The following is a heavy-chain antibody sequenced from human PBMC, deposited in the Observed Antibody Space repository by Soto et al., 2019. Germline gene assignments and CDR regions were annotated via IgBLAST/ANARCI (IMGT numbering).Heavy chain of an antibody. CDR1: GGTFSSYA. CDR2: IIPIFGTA. J-gene: IGHJ6*02. CDR3: ARIWVISSPAVSRYYYGMDV. D-gene: IGHD3-22*01. Sequence: QVQLVQSGAEVKKPGSSVKVSCKASGGTFSSYAISWVRQAPGQGLEWMGGIIPIFGTANYAQKFQGRVTITADESTSTAYMELSSLRSEDTAVYYCARIWVISSPAVSRYYYGMDVWGQGTTVTVSS. V-gene: IGHV1-69*01.